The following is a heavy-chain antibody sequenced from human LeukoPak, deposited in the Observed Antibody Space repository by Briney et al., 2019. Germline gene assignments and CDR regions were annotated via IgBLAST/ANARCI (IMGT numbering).Heavy chain of an antibody. CDR2: ISYDGSNK. D-gene: IGHD5-12*01. CDR3: ANSRYGGYPFDY. J-gene: IGHJ4*02. V-gene: IGHV3-30*18. Sequence: PGRSLRLSCAASGFTFSSYVMHWVRQAPGKGLEWVAVISYDGSNKYYADSVKGRFTISRDNSKNTLYLQMNSLRAEDTAVYYCANSRYGGYPFDYWGQGTLVTVSS. CDR1: GFTFSSYV.